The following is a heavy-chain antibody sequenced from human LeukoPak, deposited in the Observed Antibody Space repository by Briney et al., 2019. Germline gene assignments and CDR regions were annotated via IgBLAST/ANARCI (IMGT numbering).Heavy chain of an antibody. CDR3: ATGEINYYGSGSYYNGPNFDY. J-gene: IGHJ4*02. CDR1: GGTFSSYA. D-gene: IGHD3-10*01. CDR2: IIPIFGTA. Sequence: SVKVSCKASGGTFSSYAISWVRQAPGQGLEWMGGIIPIFGTANYAQKFEGRVTITTDESTSTAYMELSSLRSEDTAVYYCATGEINYYGSGSYYNGPNFDYWGQGTLVTVSS. V-gene: IGHV1-69*05.